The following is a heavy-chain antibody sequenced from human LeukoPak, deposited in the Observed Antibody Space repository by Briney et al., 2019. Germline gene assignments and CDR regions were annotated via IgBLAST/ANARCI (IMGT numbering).Heavy chain of an antibody. CDR1: GYTFTGYY. V-gene: IGHV1-2*02. D-gene: IGHD5-18*01. CDR2: INPNSGGT. CDR3: ARDVDTAMVTLGAFDY. Sequence: GASVKVSCKASGYTFTGYYMHWVRQAPGQGLEWMGWINPNSGGTNYAQKFQGRVTMTRDTSISTAYMELSRLRSDDTAVYYCARDVDTAMVTLGAFDYWGQGTLVTVSS. J-gene: IGHJ4*02.